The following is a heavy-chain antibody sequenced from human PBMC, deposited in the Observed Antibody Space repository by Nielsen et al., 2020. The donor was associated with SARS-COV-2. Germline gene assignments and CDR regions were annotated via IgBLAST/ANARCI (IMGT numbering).Heavy chain of an antibody. V-gene: IGHV3-21*01. Sequence: WIRQPPGKGLEWVSSISSSSSYIYYADSVKGRFTISRDNAKNSLYLQMNSLRAEDTAVYYCARDMVRGVAYYYYYGMDVWGQGTTVTVSS. CDR3: ARDMVRGVAYYYYYGMDV. J-gene: IGHJ6*02. CDR2: ISSSSSYI. D-gene: IGHD3-10*01.